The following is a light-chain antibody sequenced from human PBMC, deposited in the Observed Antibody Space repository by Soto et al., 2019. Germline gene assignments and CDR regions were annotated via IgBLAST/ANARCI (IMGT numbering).Light chain of an antibody. J-gene: IGLJ1*01. CDR1: STDFVSYNR. CDR2: EVS. CDR3: TSPTPGSLYV. Sequence: QSALTQPPSVSGSPGQSVTISCTGTSTDFVSYNRVSWYQQPPGTAPKLMIYEVSKRPSGVPDRFSGSKSGNTASLTISGLQAADEADYYCTSPTPGSLYVFGTGTKATVL. V-gene: IGLV2-18*02.